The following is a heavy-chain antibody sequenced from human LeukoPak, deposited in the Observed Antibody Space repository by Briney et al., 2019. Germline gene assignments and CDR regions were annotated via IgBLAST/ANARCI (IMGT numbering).Heavy chain of an antibody. CDR3: AKDVHYFRSGTYYTLDY. J-gene: IGHJ4*02. CDR1: EFTFSSYA. D-gene: IGHD3-10*01. V-gene: IGHV3-23*01. Sequence: GGSLRLSCAASEFTFSSYAMSWVRQAPGKGLEWVSGLSGSGGNTYYADPVKGRFTISRDNSKNTLYLQMNSLRAEDTAVYYCAKDVHYFRSGTYYTLDYWGQGTLVTVSS. CDR2: LSGSGGNT.